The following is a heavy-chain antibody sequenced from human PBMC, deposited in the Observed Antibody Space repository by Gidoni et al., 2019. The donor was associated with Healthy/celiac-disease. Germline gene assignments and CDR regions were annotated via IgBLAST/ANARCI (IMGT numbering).Heavy chain of an antibody. CDR1: GFTFSSYS. CDR3: AREGEMATIYDY. J-gene: IGHJ4*02. Sequence: EVQLVESGGGLVKPGGSLRLSCAPSGFTFSSYSMNWFRQAPGKELEWDSSISSSSSYIYYADSVRGRFTISRDNAKNSLYLQMNSLRAEDTDVYYCAREGEMATIYDYWGQGTLVTVSS. V-gene: IGHV3-21*01. D-gene: IGHD5-12*01. CDR2: ISSSSSYI.